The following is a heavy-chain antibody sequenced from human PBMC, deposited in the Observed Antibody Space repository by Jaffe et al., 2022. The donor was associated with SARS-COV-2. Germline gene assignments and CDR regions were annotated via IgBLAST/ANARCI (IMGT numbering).Heavy chain of an antibody. CDR1: GYTFTNHV. CDR2: INTNTGNP. J-gene: IGHJ5*01. V-gene: IGHV7-4-1*01. Sequence: QVQLVQSGSALERPGASVKISCKASGYTFTNHVLAWVRQVPGQGLEWMGWINTNTGNPMYGRDFTGRFVLSLDTSVTTAYLQILSLKAEDSAVYYCSRGSNFDSWGQGTLVTVSS. CDR3: SRGSNFDS.